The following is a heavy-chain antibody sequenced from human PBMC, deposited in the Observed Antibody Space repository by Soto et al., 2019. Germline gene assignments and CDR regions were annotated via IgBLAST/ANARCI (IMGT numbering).Heavy chain of an antibody. D-gene: IGHD3-16*01. CDR1: GGSISRGGYF. CDR3: AGGYSAMDV. J-gene: IGHJ6*02. Sequence: SETLPLTCTVSGGSISRGGYFFSWIRQHAGEGLEWIAYIYYSGSTYYNPSLKSRISISLDTSKNQFSLRLSSVTAADTAVYYCAGGYSAMDVWGQGNTVTVS. V-gene: IGHV4-31*03. CDR2: IYYSGST.